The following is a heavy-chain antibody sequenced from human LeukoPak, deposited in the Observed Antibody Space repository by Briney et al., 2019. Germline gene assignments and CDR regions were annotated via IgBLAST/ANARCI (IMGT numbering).Heavy chain of an antibody. CDR3: ARPRYGSGSLDS. CDR1: GGSFSGSY. Sequence: KASETLSLTCAVYGGSFSGSYWTWIRQPPGKGLEWIGEINHSGSTTYNPSLNNRVTISVDTSKNQFSLKLSSVTAADTAVYYCARPRYGSGSLDSWGQGTLVTVSS. V-gene: IGHV4-34*01. J-gene: IGHJ4*02. CDR2: INHSGST. D-gene: IGHD3-10*01.